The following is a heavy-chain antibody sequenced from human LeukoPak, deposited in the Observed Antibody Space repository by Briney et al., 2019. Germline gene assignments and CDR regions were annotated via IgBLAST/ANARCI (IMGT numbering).Heavy chain of an antibody. CDR2: ISGSGDIT. CDR1: EFIFSSYV. J-gene: IGHJ4*02. CDR3: AKRPLDYDFWSGYFDY. V-gene: IGHV3-23*01. D-gene: IGHD3-3*01. Sequence: PGGSLRLSCAASEFIFSSYVMSWVRQAPGKGLEWVSSISGSGDITYYADSVKGRFTISRDNSKNTLYLQMNSLRAEDTAVYYCAKRPLDYDFWSGYFDYWGQGTLVTVSS.